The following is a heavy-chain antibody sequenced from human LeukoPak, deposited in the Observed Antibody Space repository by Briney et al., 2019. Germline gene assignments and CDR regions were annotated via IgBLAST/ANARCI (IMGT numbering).Heavy chain of an antibody. V-gene: IGHV3-30*01. D-gene: IGHD3-10*01. CDR2: ISYDGSNK. J-gene: IGHJ4*02. CDR3: ASPGWFGELSHY. CDR1: GFTFSSYA. Sequence: GGSLRLSCAASGFTFSSYAMHWVRQAPGKGLEWVAVISYDGSNKYYADSVKGRFTISRDNSRNTLYLQMNSLRAEDTAVYYCASPGWFGELSHYWGQGTLVTVSS.